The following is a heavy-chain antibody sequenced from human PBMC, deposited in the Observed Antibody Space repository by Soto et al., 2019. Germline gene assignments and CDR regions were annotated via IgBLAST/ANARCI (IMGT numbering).Heavy chain of an antibody. D-gene: IGHD6-6*01. CDR1: GYTHAGYY. J-gene: IGHJ2*01. CDR2: INFNNGDN. CDR3: ARDVVPSQWYLDL. V-gene: IGHV1-2*02. Sequence: QVQLAQSGAEVKKPGASVKVSCRASGYTHAGYYIHWVRQAPGQGLEWMGLINFNNGDNKYAQKFQGRVTMTADTSISTAYMELSSLRSDDTAVYVCARDVVPSQWYLDLWGRGPLVTVSS.